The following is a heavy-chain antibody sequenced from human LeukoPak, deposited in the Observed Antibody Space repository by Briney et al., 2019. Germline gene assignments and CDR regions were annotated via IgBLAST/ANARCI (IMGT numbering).Heavy chain of an antibody. V-gene: IGHV3-48*02. CDR2: VSGGSRTI. CDR1: GFTFSSYS. J-gene: IGHJ4*02. Sequence: GGSLRLSCAASGFTFSSYSMNWVRQAPEKGLEWVSSVSGGSRTIYYADSVKGRFTISRDNAKNSLYLQMNSLRDEDTAVYYCARESDSSAYSFDYWGQGTLVTVSS. CDR3: ARESDSSAYSFDY. D-gene: IGHD3-22*01.